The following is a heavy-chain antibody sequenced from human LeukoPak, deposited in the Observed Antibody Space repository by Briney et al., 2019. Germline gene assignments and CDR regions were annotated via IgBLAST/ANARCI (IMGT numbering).Heavy chain of an antibody. V-gene: IGHV3-30*18. Sequence: GGSLRLSCAASGFTFSSYGMHWVRQAPGKGLEWVAVISYDGSNKYYADSVKGRFTISRDNSKNTLYLQMNSLRAEDTAVYYCAKDSWLLGFDIWGQGTMVTVSS. D-gene: IGHD3-9*01. J-gene: IGHJ3*02. CDR2: ISYDGSNK. CDR3: AKDSWLLGFDI. CDR1: GFTFSSYG.